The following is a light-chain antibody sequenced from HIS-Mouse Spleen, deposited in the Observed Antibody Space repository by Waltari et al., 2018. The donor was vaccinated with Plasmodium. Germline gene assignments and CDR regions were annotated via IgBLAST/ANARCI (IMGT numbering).Light chain of an antibody. CDR3: YSTDSSGNHRV. V-gene: IGLV3-10*01. CDR1: ALPKKY. CDR2: EDS. J-gene: IGLJ3*02. Sequence: SYELTQPPSVSVSPGQTARITCSGDALPKKYAYWYQQKSGQAPVRVIYEDSKRPSGHAEICSGSRSGTMATLTISGAQVEDEADYYCYSTDSSGNHRVFGGGTKLTVL.